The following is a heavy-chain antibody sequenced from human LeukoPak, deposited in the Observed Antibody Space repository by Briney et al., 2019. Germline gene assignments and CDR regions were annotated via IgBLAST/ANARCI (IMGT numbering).Heavy chain of an antibody. CDR3: ARCRDGYNYYAFDI. CDR1: GGPFTTYY. CDR2: INHSGST. V-gene: IGHV4-34*01. J-gene: IGHJ3*02. Sequence: PSETLSLTCAVYGGPFTTYYWSWIRQPPGKGLEWIGEINHSGSTNYNPSLKSRVTISVDTSKNQFSLKLSSVTAADTAVYYCARCRDGYNYYAFDIWGQGTMVTVSS. D-gene: IGHD5-24*01.